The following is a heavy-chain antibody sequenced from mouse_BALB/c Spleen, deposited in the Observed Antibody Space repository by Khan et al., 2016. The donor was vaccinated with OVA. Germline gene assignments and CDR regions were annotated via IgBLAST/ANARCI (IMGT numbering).Heavy chain of an antibody. Sequence: EVELVESGGGVVKPGGSLKLSCSASGFTFSSFAMSWVRQTPEKRLAWVATISTGGHYTFSADSVKGRFTLSRDNARDTMYLQMSSLTSEDTAMYYCARSVVDYYAMDYWGQGTAVTVSA. CDR2: ISTGGHYT. J-gene: IGHJ4*01. CDR3: ARSVVDYYAMDY. CDR1: GFTFSSFA. V-gene: IGHV5-9-3*01.